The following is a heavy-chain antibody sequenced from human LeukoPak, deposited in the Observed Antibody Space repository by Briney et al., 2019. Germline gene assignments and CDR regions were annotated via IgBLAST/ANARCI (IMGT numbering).Heavy chain of an antibody. CDR2: IRYDGSNK. D-gene: IGHD6-13*01. J-gene: IGHJ6*03. V-gene: IGHV3-30*02. CDR1: GFTFSSYG. CDR3: AKEAHSSSWYRHYYYYYMDV. Sequence: GGSLRLSCAASGFTFSSYGMHWVRQAPGKGLEWVAFIRYDGSNKYYADSVKGRFTISRDNSKNTLYLQMNSLRAEDTAVYYCAKEAHSSSWYRHYYYYYMDVWGKGTTVTVS.